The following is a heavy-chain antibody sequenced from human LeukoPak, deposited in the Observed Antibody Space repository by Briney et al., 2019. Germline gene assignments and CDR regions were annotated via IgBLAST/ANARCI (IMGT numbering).Heavy chain of an antibody. CDR3: ANSPRIAVATYYYYGMDV. Sequence: ASVKVSCKASGYTFTSYDINWVRQATGQGLEWMGWMNPNSGNTGYAQKFQGRVTMTRNTSISTAYMELSSLRSEDTAVYYRANSPRIAVATYYYYGMDVWGQGTTVTVSS. CDR2: MNPNSGNT. D-gene: IGHD6-19*01. V-gene: IGHV1-8*01. CDR1: GYTFTSYD. J-gene: IGHJ6*02.